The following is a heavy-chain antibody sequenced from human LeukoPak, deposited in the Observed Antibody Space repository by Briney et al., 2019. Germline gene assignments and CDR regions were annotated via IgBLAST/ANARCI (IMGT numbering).Heavy chain of an antibody. V-gene: IGHV3-23*01. CDR1: GLTFSSYA. CDR2: ISSSGAST. CDR3: AKDRGSSSPMRYYFDY. J-gene: IGHJ4*02. D-gene: IGHD6-19*01. Sequence: PGGSLRLSCAASGLTFSSYAMTWVRQAPGKGLEWVSSISSSGASTYHADSVKGRFTISRDNSENTLYLQMNSLTAEDTAIYYCAKDRGSSSPMRYYFDYWGQGTLVTVSS.